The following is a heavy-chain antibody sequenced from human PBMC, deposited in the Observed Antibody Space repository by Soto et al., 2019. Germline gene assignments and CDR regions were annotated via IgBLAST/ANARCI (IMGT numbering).Heavy chain of an antibody. CDR1: GFTFRSYV. D-gene: IGHD3-16*01. CDR3: ARWGTTGGLDV. J-gene: IGHJ4*02. Sequence: QVQLVESGGGVVQPGTSLRLSCVGSGFTFRSYVIHWVRQAPGKGLEWVALTSYDGSNNFYGASVKGRVTISRDNSRNTVALQMDSLRLEETSLYYCARWGTTGGLDVWGQGTLVSVSS. CDR2: TSYDGSNN. V-gene: IGHV3-33*05.